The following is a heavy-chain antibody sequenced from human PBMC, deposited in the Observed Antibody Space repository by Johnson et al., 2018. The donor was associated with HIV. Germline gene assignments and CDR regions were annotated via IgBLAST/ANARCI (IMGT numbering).Heavy chain of an antibody. J-gene: IGHJ3*02. CDR1: GFTFSSFG. Sequence: QVQLVESGGGVVQPGGSLRLSCAASGFTFSSFGMHWVRQAPGKGLEWVAVISYDGSTNFSVDSVKGRFSISRDNSKNTLYLKMNSLRDEDTAVYYCARGGGCGGDCYWGYDAFDIWGQGTMVTVSS. V-gene: IGHV3-30*19. CDR3: ARGGGCGGDCYWGYDAFDI. CDR2: ISYDGSTN. D-gene: IGHD2-21*01.